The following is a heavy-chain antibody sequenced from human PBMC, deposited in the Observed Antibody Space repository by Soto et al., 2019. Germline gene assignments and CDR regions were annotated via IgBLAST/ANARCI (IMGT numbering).Heavy chain of an antibody. J-gene: IGHJ5*02. Sequence: SETLSLNCAVSGGSISSGDYYWSWIRQPPGKGLEWIGYIYYSGSTYYNPSLKSRVTISVDTSKNQFSLKLSSVTAADTAVYYCARGAVPTNLSGFDPWGQGTQVTVSS. D-gene: IGHD4-17*01. V-gene: IGHV4-30-4*01. CDR2: IYYSGST. CDR3: ARGAVPTNLSGFDP. CDR1: GGSISSGDYY.